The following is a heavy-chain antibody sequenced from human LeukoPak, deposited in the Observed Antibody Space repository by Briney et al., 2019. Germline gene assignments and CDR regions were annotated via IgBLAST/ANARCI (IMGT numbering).Heavy chain of an antibody. J-gene: IGHJ4*02. CDR3: ARDDGGAGIFDY. CDR2: IYYSGST. D-gene: IGHD1-1*01. CDR1: GGSISSYY. V-gene: IGHV4-59*01. Sequence: SETLSLTCTVSGGSISSYYWSWIRQPPGKGLEWIGYIYYSGSTNYNPSLKSRVTISVDTSKNQFSLKLSSVTAADTAVYYCARDDGGAGIFDYWGQGTLVTVSS.